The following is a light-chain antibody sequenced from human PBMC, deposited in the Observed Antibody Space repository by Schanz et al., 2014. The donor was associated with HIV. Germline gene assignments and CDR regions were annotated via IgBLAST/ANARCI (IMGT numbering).Light chain of an antibody. V-gene: IGKV1-5*03. CDR2: SAS. CDR1: QSIGNS. J-gene: IGKJ2*01. Sequence: DIQMTQSPSTLSASVGDRVTITCRASQSIGNSLAWFQVKPGRAPKLIIYSASSLQTGVPSTFSGFGSGTEFTLTISSLQPDDFATYFCQQYNSFSSTFGQGTTLEIK. CDR3: QQYNSFSST.